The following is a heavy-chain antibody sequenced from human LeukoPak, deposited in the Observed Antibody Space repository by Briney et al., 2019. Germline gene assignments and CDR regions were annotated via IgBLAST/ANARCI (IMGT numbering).Heavy chain of an antibody. CDR1: GFTFSSYG. V-gene: IGHV3-30*02. CDR3: AKDPASIAVPFDY. J-gene: IGHJ4*02. Sequence: GGSLRLSCAASGFTFSSYGMHWVRQAPGKGLEWVAFIRYDGSNKYYADSVKGRFTISRDNSKNTLYLQMNSLRAEDTAVYYCAKDPASIAVPFDYWGQGTLVTVSS. CDR2: IRYDGSNK. D-gene: IGHD6-19*01.